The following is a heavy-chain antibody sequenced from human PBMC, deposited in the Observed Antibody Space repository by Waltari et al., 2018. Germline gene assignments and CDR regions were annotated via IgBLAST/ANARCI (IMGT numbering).Heavy chain of an antibody. CDR1: GYSISSGYY. Sequence: QVQLQESGPGLVKPSETLSLTCAVSGYSISSGYYWGWIRQPPGKGLEWIGSIYHSGSPYYNPSLKRRVTISVDTSKNQFSLKLSSVTAADTAVYYCASSAAATPYYYYYGMDVWGQGTTVTVSS. CDR3: ASSAAATPYYYYYGMDV. D-gene: IGHD2-15*01. V-gene: IGHV4-38-2*01. J-gene: IGHJ6*02. CDR2: IYHSGSP.